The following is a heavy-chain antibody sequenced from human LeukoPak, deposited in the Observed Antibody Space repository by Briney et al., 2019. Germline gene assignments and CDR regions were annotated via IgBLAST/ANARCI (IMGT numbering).Heavy chain of an antibody. D-gene: IGHD3-10*01. CDR1: GFTFSSYW. CDR3: AKRDYYGSGSFDY. CDR2: INTDGSST. Sequence: GGSLRLSCAASGFTFSSYWMYWVRQAPGKGLVWVSRINTDGSSTSYADSVKGRFTISRDNSKNTLYLQMNSLRAEDTAVYYCAKRDYYGSGSFDYWGQGTLVTVSS. V-gene: IGHV3-74*01. J-gene: IGHJ4*02.